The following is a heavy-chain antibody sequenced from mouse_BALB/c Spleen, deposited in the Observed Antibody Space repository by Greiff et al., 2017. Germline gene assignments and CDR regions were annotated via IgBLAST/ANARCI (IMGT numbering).Heavy chain of an antibody. J-gene: IGHJ3*01. CDR2: ISSGSSTI. D-gene: IGHD2-1*01. CDR3: ARSGDGNYEFAY. CDR1: GFTFSSFG. Sequence: EVMLVESGGGLVQPGGSRKLSCAASGFTFSSFGMHWVRQAPEKGLEWVAYISSGSSTIYYADTVKGRFTISRDNPKNTLFLQMTSLRSEDTAMYYCARSGDGNYEFAYWGQGTLVTVSA. V-gene: IGHV5-17*02.